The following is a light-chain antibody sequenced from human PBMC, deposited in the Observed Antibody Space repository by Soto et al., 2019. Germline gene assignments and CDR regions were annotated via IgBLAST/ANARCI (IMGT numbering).Light chain of an antibody. J-gene: IGKJ1*01. CDR3: QQYNKWPRT. CDR1: QSVNSN. V-gene: IGKV3-15*01. Sequence: EIVMTQSPATLSVSPGERGTLSCRASQSVNSNLAWYQQKPGQAPRLLIYGASTRATGIPARFSGSGSGTEFTLTISSLQSEDLAIYYCQQYNKWPRTFGQGTKVEVK. CDR2: GAS.